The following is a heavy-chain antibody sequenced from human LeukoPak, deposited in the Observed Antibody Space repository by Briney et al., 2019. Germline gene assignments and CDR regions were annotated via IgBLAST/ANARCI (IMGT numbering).Heavy chain of an antibody. J-gene: IGHJ3*02. CDR3: AKEDVGRLYGDYADSCDM. Sequence: PGRSLRLSCAASGFTFSRYGMHWVGQAPGKGLEGVGVISYDGSNKYGESVKGRFTISRDNSKNTVYLQMNSLRAEDTAVYYCAKEDVGRLYGDYADSCDMWGQGTMVTVSS. CDR1: GFTFSRYG. CDR2: ISYDGSN. D-gene: IGHD4-17*01. V-gene: IGHV3-30*18.